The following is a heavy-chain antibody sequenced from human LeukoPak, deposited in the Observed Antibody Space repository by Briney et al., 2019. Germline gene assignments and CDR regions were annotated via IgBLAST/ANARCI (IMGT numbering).Heavy chain of an antibody. Sequence: GGSLSLSCAASGFSFSSSVIHWVGQAAGKGGEGVARMANAGSNEYYPGSVKGRFTISRDNSKNTLYLKMSSLRVEDTAVYYCARARSSGWHVFDYWGQGTLVTVSS. CDR2: MANAGSNE. J-gene: IGHJ4*02. CDR1: GFSFSSSV. V-gene: IGHV3-30*03. D-gene: IGHD6-25*01. CDR3: ARARSSGWHVFDY.